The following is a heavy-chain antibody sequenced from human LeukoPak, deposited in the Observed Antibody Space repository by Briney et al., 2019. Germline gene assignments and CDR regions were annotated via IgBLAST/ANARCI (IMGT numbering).Heavy chain of an antibody. CDR3: ARGPTAPLDY. V-gene: IGHV3-7*01. Sequence: GGSLRLSCAASGFALSSHWMTWVRQVPGRGPEWVANVNRDGSETYYLDSVKGRFTISRDNAKNSLYLQMNSLRAEDTAVYYCARGPTAPLDYWGQGTLVTVSS. CDR2: VNRDGSET. CDR1: GFALSSHW. J-gene: IGHJ4*02. D-gene: IGHD5-18*01.